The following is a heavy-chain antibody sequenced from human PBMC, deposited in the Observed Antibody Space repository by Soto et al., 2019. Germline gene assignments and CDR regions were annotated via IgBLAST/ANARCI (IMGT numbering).Heavy chain of an antibody. CDR3: AKGIVVVPAAWGIMDV. CDR2: ISGSGGST. CDR1: GFTFSSYA. D-gene: IGHD2-2*01. J-gene: IGHJ6*04. Sequence: GGSLRLSCAASGFTFSSYAMSWVRQAPGKGLEWVSAISGSGGSTYYADSVKGRFTISRDNSKNTLYLQMNSLRAEDTAVYYCAKGIVVVPAAWGIMDVWGKGTTVTVSS. V-gene: IGHV3-23*01.